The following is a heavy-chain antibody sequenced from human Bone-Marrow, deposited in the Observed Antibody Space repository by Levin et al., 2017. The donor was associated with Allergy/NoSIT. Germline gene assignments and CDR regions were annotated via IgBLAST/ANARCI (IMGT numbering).Heavy chain of an antibody. CDR2: THNSGRT. J-gene: IGHJ4*02. V-gene: IGHV4-59*01. CDR1: GGPISSYY. CDR3: ARVILGTVFFDY. Sequence: SETLSLTCSVSGGPISSYYWTWIRQPPGKGLEWIGFTHNSGRTNYNPSLKSRLTMSVDTSKNQFSLRLYSVTAVDTAVYYCARVILGTVFFDYWGQGILVTVSS. D-gene: IGHD2/OR15-2a*01.